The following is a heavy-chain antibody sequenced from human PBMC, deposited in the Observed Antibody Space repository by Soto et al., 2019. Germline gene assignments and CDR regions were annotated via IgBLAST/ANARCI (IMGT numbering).Heavy chain of an antibody. D-gene: IGHD6-13*01. CDR1: GGSSSSGGYY. CDR2: IYHSGST. J-gene: IGHJ4*02. Sequence: PSETLYLTCAVSGGSSSSGGYYWNGIRQPPGKGLEWIGYIYHSGSTYYNPSLKSRVTTSVDRSKNQFSLKLSSVTAADTAVYYCASSHAGAHITAAVHWGQGTLVTVSS. V-gene: IGHV4-30-2*01. CDR3: ASSHAGAHITAAVH.